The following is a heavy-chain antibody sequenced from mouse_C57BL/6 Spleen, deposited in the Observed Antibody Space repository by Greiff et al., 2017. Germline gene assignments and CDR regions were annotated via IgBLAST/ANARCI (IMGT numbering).Heavy chain of an antibody. V-gene: IGHV1-18*01. J-gene: IGHJ4*01. CDR2: INPNNGGT. CDR1: GYTFTDYN. D-gene: IGHD6-5*01. CDR3: ARYPYDYDAMDY. Sequence: VQLQQSGPELVKPGASVKIPCKASGYTFTDYNMDWVKQSHGKSLEWIGDINPNNGGTIYNQKFKGKATLTVDKSSSTAYMELRSLTSEDTAVYYCARYPYDYDAMDYWGQGTSVTVSS.